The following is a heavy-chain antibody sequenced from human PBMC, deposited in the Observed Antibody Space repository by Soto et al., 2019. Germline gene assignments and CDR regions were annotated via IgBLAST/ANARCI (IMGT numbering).Heavy chain of an antibody. Sequence: GGSLRLSCAASGFTFSRYGMHWVRQAPGKGLEWVAVIWYDGSNKYYADSVKGRFTISRDNSKNTLYLQMNSLRAEDTAVYYCASILVRATTAFDYWGQGTLVTVSS. CDR2: IWYDGSNK. CDR1: GFTFSRYG. D-gene: IGHD1-26*01. CDR3: ASILVRATTAFDY. V-gene: IGHV3-33*01. J-gene: IGHJ4*02.